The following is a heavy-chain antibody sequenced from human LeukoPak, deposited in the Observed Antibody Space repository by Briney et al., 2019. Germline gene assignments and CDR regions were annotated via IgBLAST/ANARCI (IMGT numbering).Heavy chain of an antibody. CDR1: GGSISSHY. Sequence: PSETLSLTCTVSGGSISSHYWSWIRQPPGKGLEWIGYIYYGGSTNYNPSLKSRVTISVDTSKNQFSLKLSSVTAADTAVYYCARAPSSSSWSYYFDYWGQGTLVTVSS. CDR3: ARAPSSSSWSYYFDY. CDR2: IYYGGST. D-gene: IGHD6-13*01. V-gene: IGHV4-59*11. J-gene: IGHJ4*02.